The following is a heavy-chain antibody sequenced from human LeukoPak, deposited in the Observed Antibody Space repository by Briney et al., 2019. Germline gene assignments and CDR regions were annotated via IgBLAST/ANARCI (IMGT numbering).Heavy chain of an antibody. CDR2: ISSSSSTI. Sequence: GGSLRLSCAASGFTFSSYAMNWVRQAPGKGLEWVSYISSSSSTIYYADSVKGRFTIYRENAKNSLYLQMNSLRAEDTAVYYCAREIQLWSGDVDYWGQGTLVTVSS. J-gene: IGHJ4*02. CDR1: GFTFSSYA. V-gene: IGHV3-48*01. D-gene: IGHD5-18*01. CDR3: AREIQLWSGDVDY.